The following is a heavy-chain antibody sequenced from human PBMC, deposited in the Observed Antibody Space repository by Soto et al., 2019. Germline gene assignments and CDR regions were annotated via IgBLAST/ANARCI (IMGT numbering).Heavy chain of an antibody. V-gene: IGHV3-7*01. J-gene: IGHJ5*02. CDR1: GFTFVNYG. CDR3: ANHILAPRFDP. D-gene: IGHD2-21*01. CDR2: IKQDGSEK. Sequence: XESLRLSCAASGFTFVNYGMSWVRQAPGKGLEWVSNIKQDGSEKYYVDSVKGRFTISRDKAKNTLYLQMNSLRAEDTAVYYSANHILAPRFDPWGQGTLVTVSS.